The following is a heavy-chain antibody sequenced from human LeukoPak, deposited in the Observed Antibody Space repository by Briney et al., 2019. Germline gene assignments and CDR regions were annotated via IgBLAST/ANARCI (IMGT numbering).Heavy chain of an antibody. CDR2: ISGNGENT. J-gene: IGHJ4*02. D-gene: IGHD1-1*01. V-gene: IGHV3-23*01. CDR1: GFTFSTFA. Sequence: PGGSLRLSCAASGFTFSTFAVHWVRQAPGKGPEWVSGISGNGENTYYADSVKGRFTISRDNSKNTLSVQMSSLRAEDTAVYYCVKGRYKFDYWGQGTLVTVSS. CDR3: VKGRYKFDY.